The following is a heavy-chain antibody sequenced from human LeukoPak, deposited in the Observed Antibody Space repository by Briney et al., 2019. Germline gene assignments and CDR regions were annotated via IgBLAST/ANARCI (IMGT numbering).Heavy chain of an antibody. Sequence: PGGSLRLSCAASGFTFSSYWMSWVRQAPGKGLEWVANIKQDGSEKYNVDSVKGRFTISRDNAKNSLYLQMNSLRAEDTAVYYCARDRVDSSDWETYFDYWGQGTLVTVSS. D-gene: IGHD6-19*01. V-gene: IGHV3-7*01. CDR1: GFTFSSYW. J-gene: IGHJ4*02. CDR3: ARDRVDSSDWETYFDY. CDR2: IKQDGSEK.